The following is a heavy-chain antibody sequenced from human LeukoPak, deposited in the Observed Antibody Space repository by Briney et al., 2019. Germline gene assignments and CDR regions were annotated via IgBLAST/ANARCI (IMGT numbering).Heavy chain of an antibody. Sequence: PGGSQRLSCAASGFTFSSYGMHWVRQAPGKGLEWVAVISYDGSNKYYADSVKGRFTISRDNSKNTLYLQMNSLRAEDTAVYYCAKGRSGSDVYYYYGMDVWGQGTTVTVSS. CDR3: AKGRSGSDVYYYYGMDV. V-gene: IGHV3-30*18. D-gene: IGHD3-10*01. J-gene: IGHJ6*02. CDR2: ISYDGSNK. CDR1: GFTFSSYG.